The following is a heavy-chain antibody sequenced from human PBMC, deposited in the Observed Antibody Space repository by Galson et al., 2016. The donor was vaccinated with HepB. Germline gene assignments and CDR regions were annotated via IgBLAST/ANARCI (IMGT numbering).Heavy chain of an antibody. D-gene: IGHD3-16*01. CDR1: GGSISSSTYY. V-gene: IGHV4-39*07. CDR3: ARGFGGGGLGY. J-gene: IGHJ4*02. CDR2: IYYSGTT. Sequence: LSLTCIVSGGSISSSTYYWGWIRQPPGKGLHWIGSIYYSGTTYYNPSLTSRVTISVDKSKNQVSLKLSSVIAADTAVYYCARGFGGGGLGYWGQGTLVTVSS.